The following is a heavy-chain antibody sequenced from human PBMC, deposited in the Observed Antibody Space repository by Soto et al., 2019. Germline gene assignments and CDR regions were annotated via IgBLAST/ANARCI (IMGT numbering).Heavy chain of an antibody. CDR3: AREEVGATCCAFEI. Sequence: GGSRRLSCGASGFTVSTNYISWVRQAPGKGLEWVSVIYSGGSTYYADSVKGRFTISRDNSKNTLYLQMNSLRAEDTAVYYCAREEVGATCCAFEIWGQGTMVTVSS. CDR2: IYSGGST. D-gene: IGHD1-26*01. V-gene: IGHV3-53*01. J-gene: IGHJ3*02. CDR1: GFTVSTNY.